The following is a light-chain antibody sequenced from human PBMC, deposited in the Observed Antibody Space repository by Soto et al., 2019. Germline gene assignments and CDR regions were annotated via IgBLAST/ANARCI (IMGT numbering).Light chain of an antibody. CDR3: QPSPT. Sequence: DIQMTQSPSSLSASVGDRVTITCRASQAIRNDLGWFQQKPGKAPQRLIYDASSLESGVPSRFSGSGSGTEFTLTISSLQPDDFATYYCQPSPTFGQGTKVDIK. V-gene: IGKV1-17*01. CDR2: DAS. CDR1: QAIRND. J-gene: IGKJ1*01.